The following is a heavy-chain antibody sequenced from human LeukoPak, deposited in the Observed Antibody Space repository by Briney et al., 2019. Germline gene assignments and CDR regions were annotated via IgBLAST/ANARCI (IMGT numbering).Heavy chain of an antibody. J-gene: IGHJ4*02. Sequence: SETLSLTCTVSGYSISSGYYWGWIRQPPGKGLEWIGSIYHSGSTYYNPSLKSRVTISVDKSKNQFSLKLSSVTAADTAVYYCARFGNSFDYWGQGTLVTVSS. D-gene: IGHD2-15*01. CDR2: IYHSGST. V-gene: IGHV4-38-2*02. CDR1: GYSISSGYY. CDR3: ARFGNSFDY.